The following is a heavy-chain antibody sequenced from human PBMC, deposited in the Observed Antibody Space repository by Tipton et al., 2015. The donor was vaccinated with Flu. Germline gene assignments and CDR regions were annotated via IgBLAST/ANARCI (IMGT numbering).Heavy chain of an antibody. J-gene: IGHJ6*02. D-gene: IGHD2-8*01. Sequence: TLSLTCSASADSISSNYWSWIRQSPGKGLEWIGYIYNTWSTNYNPSLKSRVTISVDTSKNQFSLNLRSVTAADTAVYYCARQDHGLDVWGQGTTVSVS. CDR2: IYNTWST. CDR1: ADSISSNY. V-gene: IGHV4-59*08. CDR3: ARQDHGLDV.